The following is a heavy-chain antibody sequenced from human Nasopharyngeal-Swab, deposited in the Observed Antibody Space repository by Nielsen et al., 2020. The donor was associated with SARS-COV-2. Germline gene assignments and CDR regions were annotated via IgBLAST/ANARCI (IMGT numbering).Heavy chain of an antibody. CDR1: GFTFSSYW. Sequence: SLNISCAASGFTFSSYWMHWVRQSPGKGLVWVSRINRDGTYTTYADSVEGRFTISRDNAKNTLFLQMYSLRAEDTAVYYCARAPDCGGGSCNSYHYYGMDVWGQGTTVTVSS. CDR3: ARAPDCGGGSCNSYHYYGMDV. CDR2: INRDGTYT. V-gene: IGHV3-74*01. D-gene: IGHD2-15*01. J-gene: IGHJ6*02.